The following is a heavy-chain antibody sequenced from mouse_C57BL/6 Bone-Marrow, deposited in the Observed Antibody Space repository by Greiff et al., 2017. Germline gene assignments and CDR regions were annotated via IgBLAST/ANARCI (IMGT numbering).Heavy chain of an antibody. Sequence: QVQLQQPGAELVKPGASVKMSCKASGYTFTSYWITWVKQRPGQGLEWIGDIYPGSGSTNYNEKFKSKSTLTVDTSSSTAYMQLSSLTSEDSAVYYCARRGNCRYAMDYWGQGTSVTVSS. CDR1: GYTFTSYW. CDR2: IYPGSGST. CDR3: ARRGNCRYAMDY. J-gene: IGHJ4*01. D-gene: IGHD2-1*01. V-gene: IGHV1-55*01.